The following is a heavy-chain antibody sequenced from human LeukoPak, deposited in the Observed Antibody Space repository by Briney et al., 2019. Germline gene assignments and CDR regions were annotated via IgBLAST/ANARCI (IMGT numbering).Heavy chain of an antibody. Sequence: SETLSRTRTVSGYSISSGYYWGWIRQPPGKGLVWIGSIYHSGSTYYNPSLKSRVTISVDTSKNQFSLKLSSVTAADTAVYYPIRMGGDRPFDPWGQGTLVTVS. D-gene: IGHD2-21*01. CDR2: IYHSGST. CDR3: IRMGGDRPFDP. CDR1: GYSISSGYY. V-gene: IGHV4-38-2*02. J-gene: IGHJ5*02.